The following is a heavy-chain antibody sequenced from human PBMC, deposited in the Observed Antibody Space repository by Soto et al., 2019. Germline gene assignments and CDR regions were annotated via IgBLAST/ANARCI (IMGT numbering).Heavy chain of an antibody. Sequence: SETLSLTCTVSGGSISSYYWSWIRQPPGKGLEWIGYIYYSGSTNYNPSLKSRVTISVDTSKNQFSLKLSSVTAADTAVYYGARVGLGQQLVLDYWGQGTLDTFSS. D-gene: IGHD6-13*01. V-gene: IGHV4-59*01. J-gene: IGHJ4*02. CDR2: IYYSGST. CDR3: ARVGLGQQLVLDY. CDR1: GGSISSYY.